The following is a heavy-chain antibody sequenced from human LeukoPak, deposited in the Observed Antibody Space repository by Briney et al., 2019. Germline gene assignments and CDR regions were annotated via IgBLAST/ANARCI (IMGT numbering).Heavy chain of an antibody. CDR3: ARGRGKHIVVVTAIGAEYFQH. CDR1: GGSISSYY. J-gene: IGHJ1*01. Sequence: SSETLSLTCTVSGGSISSYYWSWIRQPPGKGLEWIGYIYYSGSTNYNPSLKSRVTISVDTSKNQFSLKLSSVTAADTAVYYCARGRGKHIVVVTAIGAEYFQHWGQGTLVTVSS. V-gene: IGHV4-59*01. D-gene: IGHD2-21*02. CDR2: IYYSGST.